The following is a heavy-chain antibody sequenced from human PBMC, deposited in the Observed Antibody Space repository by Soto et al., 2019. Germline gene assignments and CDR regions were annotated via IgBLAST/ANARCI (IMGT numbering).Heavy chain of an antibody. D-gene: IGHD3-3*01. CDR1: GFTFSTYW. J-gene: IGHJ6*02. Sequence: PGGSLRLSCAASGFTFSTYWMTWVRQAPGKGLEWVAVISYDGSNKYYADSVKGRFTISRDNSKNTLYLQMNSLRAEDTAVYYCARDAANITIFGVVTTPLYYYYGMDVWGQGTTVTVSS. CDR2: ISYDGSNK. CDR3: ARDAANITIFGVVTTPLYYYYGMDV. V-gene: IGHV3-30-3*01.